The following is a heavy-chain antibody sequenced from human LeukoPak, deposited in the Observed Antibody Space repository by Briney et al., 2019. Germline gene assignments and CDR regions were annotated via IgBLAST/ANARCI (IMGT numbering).Heavy chain of an antibody. CDR2: ISSNTGKT. J-gene: IGHJ4*02. V-gene: IGHV1-18*01. D-gene: IGHD6-13*01. CDR3: AKVAGDRMDY. CDR1: VYTFATYV. Sequence: GASVNVSCKPSVYTFATYVFCWVRQAPGHGLEWMGWISSNTGKTDYAQKFQGRVTLTTDTSTSTAYMELRSLRPDDTALYYCAKVAGDRMDYWGQGTLLTVSS.